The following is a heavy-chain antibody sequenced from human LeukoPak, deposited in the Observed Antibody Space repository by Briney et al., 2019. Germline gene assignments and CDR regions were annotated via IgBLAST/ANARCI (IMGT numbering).Heavy chain of an antibody. CDR1: GGTFSSYA. CDR2: IIPIFGTA. CDR3: ARAGYQLLLRASWFDP. J-gene: IGHJ5*02. D-gene: IGHD2-2*01. Sequence: GASVKVSCKASGGTFSSYAISWVRQAPGQGLEWMGGIIPIFGTANYAQKFQGRVTITTDESTSTAYMELSSLRSEDTAVYYCARAGYQLLLRASWFDPWGQGTLVTVSS. V-gene: IGHV1-69*05.